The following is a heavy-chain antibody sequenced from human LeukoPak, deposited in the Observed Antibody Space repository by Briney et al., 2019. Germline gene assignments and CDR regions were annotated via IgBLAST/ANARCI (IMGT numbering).Heavy chain of an antibody. CDR2: INPSSGTT. CDR3: ARGAGGSGSYGYFDY. CDR1: GYTFTNYY. Sequence: ASLKVSCKASGYTFTNYYMHWVRQASGQGLEWMGIINPSSGTTNCAQKFQGRVTMTRDTSTSTVYMELSSLRSEDTAVYYCARGAGGSGSYGYFDYWGQGTLVTVSS. V-gene: IGHV1-46*01. D-gene: IGHD3-10*01. J-gene: IGHJ4*02.